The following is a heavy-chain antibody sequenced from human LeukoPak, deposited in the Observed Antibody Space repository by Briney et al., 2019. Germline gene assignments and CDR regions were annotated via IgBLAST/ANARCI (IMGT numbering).Heavy chain of an antibody. J-gene: IGHJ3*02. V-gene: IGHV3-30*03. CDR2: ISSDGSNK. CDR3: TTFDM. Sequence: PGGSLRLSCAASGFTFTNYGIHWVRLAPGKGLEWVAVISSDGSNKHYAGSVKGRFTISRDDSKNTLYLQMNSLRVDDTALYYCTTFDMWGQGTMVTVSS. CDR1: GFTFTNYG.